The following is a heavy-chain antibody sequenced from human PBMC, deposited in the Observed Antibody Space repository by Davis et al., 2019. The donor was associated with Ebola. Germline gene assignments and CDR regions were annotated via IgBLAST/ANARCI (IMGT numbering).Heavy chain of an antibody. J-gene: IGHJ4*02. CDR3: AKGSIAVALFDY. CDR2: IGSDGINK. D-gene: IGHD6-19*01. CDR1: GFTFSTYA. V-gene: IGHV3-23*01. Sequence: GESLKISCAASGFTFSTYAMSWVRQAPGRGPEWVSGIGSDGINKDYADSVKGRFTISRDNSKNTMYLQMNSLRADDTAVYYCAKGSIAVALFDYWGQGTPVTVSS.